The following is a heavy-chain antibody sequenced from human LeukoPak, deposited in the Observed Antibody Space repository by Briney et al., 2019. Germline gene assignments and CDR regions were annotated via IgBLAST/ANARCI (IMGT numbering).Heavy chain of an antibody. CDR3: ARGRHGYYYYMDV. J-gene: IGHJ6*03. CDR1: GGSFSGYY. V-gene: IGHV4-34*01. Sequence: PSETLPLTCAVYGGSFSGYYWSWIRQPPGKGLEWIGEINHSGSTNYNPSLKSRVTISVDTSKSQFSLKLSSVTAADTAVYYCARGRHGYYYYMDVWGKGTTVTVSS. CDR2: INHSGST.